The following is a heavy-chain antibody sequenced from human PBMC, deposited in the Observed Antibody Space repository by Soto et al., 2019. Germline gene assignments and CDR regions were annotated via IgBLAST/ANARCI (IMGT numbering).Heavy chain of an antibody. Sequence: QVQLVESGGGVVQPGRSLRLSCEVSGFTFSSYGMFWVRQAPGKGLEWVAVIAYVGSDTYYVDSVKGRFTISRDNSKNTLYLQMNSLRAEDTAVYYCAKRDYSPRSLDYWGRGSLVTVSS. CDR2: IAYVGSDT. J-gene: IGHJ4*02. CDR3: AKRDYSPRSLDY. D-gene: IGHD4-4*01. CDR1: GFTFSSYG. V-gene: IGHV3-30*18.